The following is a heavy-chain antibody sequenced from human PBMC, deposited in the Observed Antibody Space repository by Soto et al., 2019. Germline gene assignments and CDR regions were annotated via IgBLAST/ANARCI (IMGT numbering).Heavy chain of an antibody. CDR2: IYYSGST. CDR1: GGSISSSPYY. J-gene: IGHJ3*01. D-gene: IGHD1-26*01. V-gene: IGHV4-39*02. Sequence: SETLSLTCTVSGGSISSSPYYWGWIRQPPGKGLEWIGSIYYSGSTHYNSSLKSRVTISVDTSKNHFSLRLSSVTAADTAVYYCASPSLGAFDVWGQGTMVTVSS. CDR3: ASPSLGAFDV.